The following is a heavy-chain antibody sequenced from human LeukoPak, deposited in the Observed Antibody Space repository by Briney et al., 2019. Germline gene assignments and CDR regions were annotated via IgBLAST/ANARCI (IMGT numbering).Heavy chain of an antibody. D-gene: IGHD6-19*01. CDR1: GYTFTGYY. Sequence: ASVKVSCKASGYTFTGYYMHWVRQAPGQGLEWMGWINPNSGGTNYAQKFQGRVTMTRDTSISTAYMELSRLRPDDTAVYYCARVLRAGRPLYYGMDVWGQGTTVTVSS. J-gene: IGHJ6*02. CDR2: INPNSGGT. CDR3: ARVLRAGRPLYYGMDV. V-gene: IGHV1-2*02.